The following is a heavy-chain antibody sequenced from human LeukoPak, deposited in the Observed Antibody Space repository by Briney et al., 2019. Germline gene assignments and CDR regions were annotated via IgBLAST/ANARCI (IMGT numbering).Heavy chain of an antibody. Sequence: SETLSLTCTVSGGSISSSSYYWGWIRQPPGKGLEWIGSIYYSGSTYYNPSLKSRVTISVDTSKNQFSLKLSSVTAADTAVYYCARHRLNPYYYDSSGLEDAFDIWGQGTMVTVSS. J-gene: IGHJ3*02. CDR2: IYYSGST. CDR3: ARHRLNPYYYDSSGLEDAFDI. D-gene: IGHD3-22*01. CDR1: GGSISSSSYY. V-gene: IGHV4-39*01.